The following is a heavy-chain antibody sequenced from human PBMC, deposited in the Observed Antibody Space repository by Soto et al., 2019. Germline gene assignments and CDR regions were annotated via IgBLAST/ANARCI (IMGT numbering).Heavy chain of an antibody. CDR2: IYHSGST. J-gene: IGHJ6*02. D-gene: IGHD3-3*01. V-gene: IGHV4-38-2*01. CDR3: ARAHYDFWSGYVYYYYGMDV. Sequence: SETLSLTCAVSGYSISSGYYWGWNRQPPGKGLEWIGSIYHSGSTYYNPSLKSRVTISVDTSKNQFSLKLSSVAAADTAVYYCARAHYDFWSGYVYYYYGMDVWGQGTTVTVSS. CDR1: GYSISSGYY.